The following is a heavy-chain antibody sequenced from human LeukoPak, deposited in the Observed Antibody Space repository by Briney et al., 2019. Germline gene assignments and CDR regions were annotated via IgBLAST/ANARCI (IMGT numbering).Heavy chain of an antibody. V-gene: IGHV3-21*04. CDR2: ISSSSSYI. D-gene: IGHD5-18*01. J-gene: IGHJ3*02. CDR1: GFTFSSYS. CDR3: AKVLSMVTGAFDI. Sequence: GGSLRLSCAASGFTFSSYSMNWVRQAPGKGLEWVSSISSSSSYIYYADSVKGRFTISRDNAKNSLYLQMNSLRAEDTALYYCAKVLSMVTGAFDIWGQGTMVTVSS.